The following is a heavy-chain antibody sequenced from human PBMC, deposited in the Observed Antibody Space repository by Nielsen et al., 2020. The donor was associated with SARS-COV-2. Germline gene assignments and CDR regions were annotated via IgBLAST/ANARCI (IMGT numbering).Heavy chain of an antibody. CDR3: AKDDVVRGDAYDI. D-gene: IGHD3-10*01. J-gene: IGHJ3*02. CDR1: GFTFNIYA. CDR2: TSASGAST. V-gene: IGHV3-23*01. Sequence: GESLKISCAASGFTFNIYAMAWVRRAPGRGLEWVSGTSASGASTYYADSVKGRFSISRDNSRNTLYLQMNSLRVEDTAIYFCAKDDVVRGDAYDIWGQVTVVTVSS.